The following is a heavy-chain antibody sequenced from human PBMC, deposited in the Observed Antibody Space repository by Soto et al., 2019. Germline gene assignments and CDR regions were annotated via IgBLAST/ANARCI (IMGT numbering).Heavy chain of an antibody. CDR2: MGGSGRST. D-gene: IGHD3-3*01. CDR3: ARGFPLWFDP. CDR1: GFTFSSYA. J-gene: IGHJ5*02. V-gene: IGHV3-23*01. Sequence: VGSLRLSCAASGFTFSSYAMTWVRQAPGKGLEWVSSMGGSGRSTYYTDSVKGRFTISRDNSKSTLYLQMTSLRAEDTAVYYCARGFPLWFDPWGQGTLVTVSP.